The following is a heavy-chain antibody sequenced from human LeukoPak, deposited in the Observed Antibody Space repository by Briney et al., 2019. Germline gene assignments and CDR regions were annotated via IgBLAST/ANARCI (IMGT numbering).Heavy chain of an antibody. CDR1: GYTFTSYG. CDR3: ARDGHSSGYWVHGAFDI. D-gene: IGHD3-22*01. J-gene: IGHJ3*02. V-gene: IGHV1-18*01. CDR2: ISAYNGNT. Sequence: ASVKVSCKASGYTFTSYGISWVRQAPGQGLEWMGWISAYNGNTNYAQKLQGRVTMTTDTSTSTAYMELRSLRSDDTAVYYCARDGHSSGYWVHGAFDIWGQGTMVTVSS.